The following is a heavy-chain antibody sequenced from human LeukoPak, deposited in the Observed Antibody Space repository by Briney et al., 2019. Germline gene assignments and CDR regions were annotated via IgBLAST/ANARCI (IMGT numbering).Heavy chain of an antibody. CDR1: GFTFSSYA. CDR3: ATSTTSFDY. V-gene: IGHV3-23*01. J-gene: IGHJ4*02. Sequence: GGSLRLSCAASGFTFSSYAMSWVRQAPGKGLEWVSAISGSGGSAYYADSVKGRFTISRDNSKNTLYLQMNSLRAEDTAIYYCATSTTSFDYWGQGTLVTVSS. CDR2: ISGSGGSA.